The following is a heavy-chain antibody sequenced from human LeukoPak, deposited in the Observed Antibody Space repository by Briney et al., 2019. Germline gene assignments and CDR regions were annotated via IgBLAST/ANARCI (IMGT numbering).Heavy chain of an antibody. V-gene: IGHV3-7*05. J-gene: IGHJ4*02. D-gene: IGHD1-26*01. CDR1: GFTFSSYW. Sequence: GGSLRLSCAASGFTFSSYWMTWVRQAPGKGLEWVANINQDGSERHYVDSVKGRSTISRDNAKNSLYLEMNSLRAEDTAVYYCARDEYSGSYVYWGQGTLVTVSS. CDR2: INQDGSER. CDR3: ARDEYSGSYVY.